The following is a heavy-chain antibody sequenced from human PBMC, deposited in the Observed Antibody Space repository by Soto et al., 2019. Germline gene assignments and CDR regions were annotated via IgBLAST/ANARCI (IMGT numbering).Heavy chain of an antibody. CDR2: IYPGDSDT. D-gene: IGHD6-13*01. J-gene: IGHJ4*02. V-gene: IGHV5-51*01. CDR3: ARLFNPGSAAGLDY. CDR1: GYSFTEYW. Sequence: GESLKISCKASGYSFTEYWIGWVRQMPGKGLEWMGIIYPGDSDTRYSPSFQGQVTISADKSIRAAYLQWSSLKASDTAIYYCARLFNPGSAAGLDYWGQGTLVTVSS.